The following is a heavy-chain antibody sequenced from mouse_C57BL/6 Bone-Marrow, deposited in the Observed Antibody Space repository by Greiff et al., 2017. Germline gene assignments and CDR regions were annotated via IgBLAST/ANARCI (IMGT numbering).Heavy chain of an antibody. D-gene: IGHD2-4*01. CDR1: GYTFTSYG. Sequence: VKLMESGAELARPGASVKLSCKASGYTFTSYGISWVKQRTGQGLEWIGEIYPRSGNTYYNEKFKGKATLTADKSSSTAYMELRSLTSEDTAVYFCARWYDYDGGYFDYWGQGTTLTVSS. V-gene: IGHV1-81*01. CDR2: IYPRSGNT. J-gene: IGHJ2*01. CDR3: ARWYDYDGGYFDY.